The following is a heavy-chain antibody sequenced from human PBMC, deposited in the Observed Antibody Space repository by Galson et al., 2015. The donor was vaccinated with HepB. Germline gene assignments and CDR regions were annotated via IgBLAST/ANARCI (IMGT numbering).Heavy chain of an antibody. J-gene: IGHJ4*02. V-gene: IGHV3-48*02. CDR3: ARDPYGAGNY. CDR2: IGPSGSDR. D-gene: IGHD3-10*01. CDR1: AFSFGSYG. Sequence: SLRLSCAASAFSFGSYGMIWFRQAPGKGPEWISYIGPSGSDRKYADSVKGRFTISRDNAKNSLYLEMNSLRDEDTAVYYCARDPYGAGNYWGQGTLVTVSS.